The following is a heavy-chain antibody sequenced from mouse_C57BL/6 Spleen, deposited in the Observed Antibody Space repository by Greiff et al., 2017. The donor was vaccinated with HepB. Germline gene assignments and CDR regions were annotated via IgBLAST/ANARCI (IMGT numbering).Heavy chain of an antibody. CDR1: GFTFSDYY. J-gene: IGHJ2*01. Sequence: EVKVVESEGGLVQPGSSMKLSCTASGFTFSDYYMAWVRQVPEKGLEWVANINYDGSSTYYLDSLKSRFIISRDNAKNILYLQMSSLKSEDTATYYCARDQTGRGYFDYWGQGTTLTVSS. D-gene: IGHD4-1*01. CDR3: ARDQTGRGYFDY. V-gene: IGHV5-16*01. CDR2: INYDGSST.